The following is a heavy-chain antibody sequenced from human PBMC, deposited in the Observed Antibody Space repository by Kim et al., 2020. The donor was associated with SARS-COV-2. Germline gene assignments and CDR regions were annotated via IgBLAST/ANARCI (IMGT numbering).Heavy chain of an antibody. Sequence: SETLSLTCTVSGGSITNYNWNWIRQAPGKGLEWIGYINYSGSSNSSPSLKSRVTISVDTSKNRFSMRLNSVTAADTAVYYCARAASGTKRVFDYWGRGTL. CDR3: ARAASGTKRVFDY. J-gene: IGHJ4*02. CDR2: INYSGSS. CDR1: GGSITNYN. V-gene: IGHV4-59*13. D-gene: IGHD1-26*01.